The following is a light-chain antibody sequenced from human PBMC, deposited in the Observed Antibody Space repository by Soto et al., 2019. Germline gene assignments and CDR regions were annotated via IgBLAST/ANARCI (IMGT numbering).Light chain of an antibody. J-gene: IGLJ2*01. V-gene: IGLV7-46*01. CDR3: LLSYNAARV. Sequence: QAVVTQEPSLTVSPGGTVTLTCGSSTGAVTSNHHPYWFQQKAGQAPRTLIYDTSNKHSWTPARFSGSLLGDKAALTLSGAQREDDAQYYCLLSYNAARVFGGGTKLTVL. CDR1: TGAVTSNHH. CDR2: DTS.